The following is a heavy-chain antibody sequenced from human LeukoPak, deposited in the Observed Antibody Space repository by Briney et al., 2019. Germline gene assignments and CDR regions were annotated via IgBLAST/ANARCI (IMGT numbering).Heavy chain of an antibody. D-gene: IGHD5-24*01. Sequence: GGSLRLSCAASGFTFSDYYMTWIRQAPGKGLEWVSYISSSSHTNYADSVKGRFTISRDNAKNSLYLQMNSLRAEDTAVYYCARGRDGYNGNFDYWGQGTLVTVSS. V-gene: IGHV3-11*06. CDR1: GFTFSDYY. CDR3: ARGRDGYNGNFDY. CDR2: ISSSSHT. J-gene: IGHJ4*02.